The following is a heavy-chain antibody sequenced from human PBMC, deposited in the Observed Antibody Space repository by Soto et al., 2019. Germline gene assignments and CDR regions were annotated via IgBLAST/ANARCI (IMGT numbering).Heavy chain of an antibody. CDR1: GAGVTSGENY. Sequence: PSETLSLTCSVSGAGVTSGENYWSWVRQPPGKGLEWLGYIYDSGVTSYTPALKSRVTLSLDRPNNQVSLKLRSVTAADTAVYFCVRDLAHGYTGNVWG. CDR3: VRDLAHGYTGNV. J-gene: IGHJ6*03. CDR2: IYDSGVT. D-gene: IGHD5-18*01. V-gene: IGHV4-30-4*08.